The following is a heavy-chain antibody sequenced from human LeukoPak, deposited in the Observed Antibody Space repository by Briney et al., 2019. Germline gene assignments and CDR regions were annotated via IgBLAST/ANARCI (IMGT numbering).Heavy chain of an antibody. J-gene: IGHJ4*02. CDR3: AKGKNTAYTYLYYFDY. CDR1: GFTFSSYA. V-gene: IGHV3-23*01. D-gene: IGHD5-18*01. CDR2: ISGSGGST. Sequence: GGSLRLSCAASGFTFSSYAMTWVRQAPGKGLEWVSAISGSGGSTYYVDSVKGRFTISRDNSKNTVYLQMNSLRAEDTAVYYCAKGKNTAYTYLYYFDYWGQGTLVTVSS.